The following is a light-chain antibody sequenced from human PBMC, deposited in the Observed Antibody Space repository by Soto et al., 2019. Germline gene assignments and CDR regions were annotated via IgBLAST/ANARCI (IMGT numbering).Light chain of an antibody. CDR3: MQGTHFPFT. V-gene: IGKV2-24*01. CDR1: QSLLHSDGNTY. Sequence: EIVMTQTPLSSPVTVGQPASISCSSSQSLLHSDGNTYLSWLQQRPGQPPRLQIYKVSNRFSGVPVRFSGSGAGTDFTLKISRVEAEDVGFYYCMQGTHFPFTFGGGTKVEIK. J-gene: IGKJ4*01. CDR2: KVS.